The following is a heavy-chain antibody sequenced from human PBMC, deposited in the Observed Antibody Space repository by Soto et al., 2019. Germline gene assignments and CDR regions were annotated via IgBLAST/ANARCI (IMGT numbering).Heavy chain of an antibody. D-gene: IGHD2-15*01. CDR2: IYYSGSS. CDR3: ARDQGGPFDS. Sequence: QVQLQESGPGLVKPSETLSLTCTVSGVSFSTYYWSWIRQAPGKGLEWIGYIYYSGSSNYNPSLTSRVTLSVDTSKNQLSLKVSSVTAADTAVYYCARDQGGPFDSWGQGTLVTVSS. CDR1: GVSFSTYY. V-gene: IGHV4-59*01. J-gene: IGHJ4*02.